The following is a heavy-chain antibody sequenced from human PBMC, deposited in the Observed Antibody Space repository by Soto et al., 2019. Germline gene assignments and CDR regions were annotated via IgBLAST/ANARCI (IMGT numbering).Heavy chain of an antibody. D-gene: IGHD6-6*01. CDR3: ASQKYSSPYYYYGMDV. CDR2: IIPIFGTA. Sequence: SVKVSCKASGGTFSSYAISWVRQAPGQGLEWMGGIIPIFGTANYAQKFQGRVTITADESTSTAYMELSSLRSEDTAVYYCASQKYSSPYYYYGMDVWGQGTPVTVYS. J-gene: IGHJ6*02. CDR1: GGTFSSYA. V-gene: IGHV1-69*13.